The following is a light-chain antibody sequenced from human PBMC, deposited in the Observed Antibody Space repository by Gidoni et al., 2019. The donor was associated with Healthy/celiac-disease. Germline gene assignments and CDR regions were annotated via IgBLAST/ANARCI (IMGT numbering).Light chain of an antibody. CDR3: QAWDSSTEGVV. J-gene: IGLJ2*01. CDR2: QDS. V-gene: IGLV3-1*01. CDR1: KLGDKY. Sequence: SYELTQPPSVSVSPGQTASINCSGDKLGDKYACWYQQKPGQSPVLVIYQDSKRPSGLPERFSGSNSGNTATLTISGTQAMDEADYYCQAWDSSTEGVVFGGGTKLTVL.